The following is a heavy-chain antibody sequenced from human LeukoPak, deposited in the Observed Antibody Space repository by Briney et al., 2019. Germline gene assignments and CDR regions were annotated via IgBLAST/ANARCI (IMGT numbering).Heavy chain of an antibody. V-gene: IGHV3-23*01. D-gene: IGHD3-22*01. Sequence: GSLRLSCAASGFTFSSYGMSWVRQAPGKGLEWVSAISGSGGSTYYADSVKGRFTISRDNYKNTLYLQMNSLRAEDTAVYYCTRVDESSGYTLDAFDIWGQGTMVTVSS. CDR3: TRVDESSGYTLDAFDI. J-gene: IGHJ3*02. CDR2: ISGSGGST. CDR1: GFTFSSYG.